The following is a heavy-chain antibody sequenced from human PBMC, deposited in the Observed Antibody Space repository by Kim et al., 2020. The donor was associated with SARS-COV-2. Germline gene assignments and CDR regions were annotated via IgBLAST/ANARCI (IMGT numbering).Heavy chain of an antibody. Sequence: GGSLRLSCAASGFTLSSFYMHWVRQAPGKELLWVSHINGDGSVTGYADSVRGRFTISRDNAKNTLYLQMDSLRTEDTAVYYCARGGVTAACHFWGRGALV. CDR1: GFTLSSFY. V-gene: IGHV3-74*01. J-gene: IGHJ4*02. CDR3: ARGGVTAACHF. CDR2: INGDGSVT. D-gene: IGHD2-2*01.